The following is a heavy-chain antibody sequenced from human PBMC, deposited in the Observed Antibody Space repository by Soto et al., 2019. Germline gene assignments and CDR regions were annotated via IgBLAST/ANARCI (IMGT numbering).Heavy chain of an antibody. CDR1: GFTFSDYY. D-gene: IGHD1-1*01. CDR2: SSNSGTFS. Sequence: GGSLRLSCEGSGFTFSDYYISWIRQAPGKGLEWISYSSNSGTFSRYADSVKGRFSITRDNTKNLLYLQMNSLRAEDTAVYYCARSGDNYNRLDYWGQGTPVTVS. V-gene: IGHV3-11*06. J-gene: IGHJ4*02. CDR3: ARSGDNYNRLDY.